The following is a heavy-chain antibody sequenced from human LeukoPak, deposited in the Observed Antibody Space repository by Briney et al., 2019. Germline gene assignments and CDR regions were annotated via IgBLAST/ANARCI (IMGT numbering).Heavy chain of an antibody. CDR1: GYTFTVYY. V-gene: IGHV1-2*02. J-gene: IGHJ5*02. Sequence: ASVKVSCKASGYTFTVYYMHWVRQAPGQGLEWMGWINPNSGGTNYAQKFQGRVTMTRDTSISTAYMELSRLRSDDTAVYYCARERGKNIVVVPAAPYFDPWGQGTLVTVSS. D-gene: IGHD2-2*01. CDR3: ARERGKNIVVVPAAPYFDP. CDR2: INPNSGGT.